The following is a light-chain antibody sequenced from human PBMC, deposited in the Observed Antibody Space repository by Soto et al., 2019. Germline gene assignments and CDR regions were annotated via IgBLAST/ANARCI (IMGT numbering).Light chain of an antibody. J-gene: IGLJ1*01. CDR1: SSDVGSYNF. CDR2: EVS. CDR3: CADAGRSTYV. Sequence: QSVLTQPASVSGSPGQSTTIFCTRTSSDVGSYNFVSWYQQHPGKVPKVMIYEVSKRPSGVSDRFSGSKSGNTASLTISGLQAEDEADYYCCADAGRSTYVFGTGTKVTVL. V-gene: IGLV2-23*02.